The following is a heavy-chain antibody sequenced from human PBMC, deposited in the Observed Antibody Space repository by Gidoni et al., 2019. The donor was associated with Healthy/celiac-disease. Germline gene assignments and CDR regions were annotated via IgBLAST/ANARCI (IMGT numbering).Heavy chain of an antibody. J-gene: IGHJ4*02. CDR2: IKSKTDGGTT. Sequence: EVQLVESGGGLVKPGGSLRLSCAASGFTFSNAWMSWVRQAPGKGLEWVGRIKSKTDGGTTDYAAPVKGRFTISRDDSKNTLYLQMNSLKTEDTAVYYCTTGFAVAGPAGFDYWGQGTLVTVSS. CDR3: TTGFAVAGPAGFDY. D-gene: IGHD6-19*01. V-gene: IGHV3-15*01. CDR1: GFTFSNAW.